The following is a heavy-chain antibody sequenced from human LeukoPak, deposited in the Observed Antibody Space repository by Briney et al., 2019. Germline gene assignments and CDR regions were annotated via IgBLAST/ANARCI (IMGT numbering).Heavy chain of an antibody. D-gene: IGHD6-13*01. CDR2: IYYSGST. J-gene: IGHJ3*02. CDR1: GGSISGCY. V-gene: IGHV4-59*08. Sequence: SETLSLTCTVSGGSISGCYWTWIRQPPGKGLEWIGYIYYSGSTNYNPSLKSRVTISLDTSKNQFSLKLSSVTAADTAVYYCARRIAAAPRYAFDIWGQGTMVTVSS. CDR3: ARRIAAAPRYAFDI.